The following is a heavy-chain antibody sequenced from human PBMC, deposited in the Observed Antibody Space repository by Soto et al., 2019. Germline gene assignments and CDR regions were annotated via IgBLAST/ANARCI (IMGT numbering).Heavy chain of an antibody. CDR1: GYTFTNYY. CDR2: IDGDSGGT. V-gene: IGHV1-2*04. J-gene: IGHJ6*02. Sequence: QVQLMQSGAEVKKPGASVKVSCKASGYTFTNYYIHWVRQAPGQGLEWLGWIDGDSGGTSYAQKFQGWVTMTRDTSINTAYMELSRLTSDDTAVYYCARTPNNGRAGVYGMDVWGQGTTVSVSS. CDR3: ARTPNNGRAGVYGMDV. D-gene: IGHD1-26*01.